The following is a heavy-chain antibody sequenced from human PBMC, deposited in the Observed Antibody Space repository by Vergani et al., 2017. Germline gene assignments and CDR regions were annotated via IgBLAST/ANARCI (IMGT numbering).Heavy chain of an antibody. CDR2: IYSTWST. Sequence: QVQLQESGPGLVKPSQTLSLTCSVSGDSISSGVYYWNWIRQPPGKGLEWIGYIYSTWSTHHNPSLRRRINMSVDTSKNPFSLKLNSVTASDTAMYYCAIMGDYDVGDAVRIGYFDSWGPGILVTVSS. V-gene: IGHV4-31*03. D-gene: IGHD3-22*01. CDR1: GDSISSGVYY. CDR3: AIMGDYDVGDAVRIGYFDS. J-gene: IGHJ4*02.